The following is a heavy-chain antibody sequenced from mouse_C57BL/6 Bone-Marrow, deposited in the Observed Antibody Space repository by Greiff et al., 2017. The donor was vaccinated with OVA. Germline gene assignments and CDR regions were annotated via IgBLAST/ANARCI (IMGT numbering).Heavy chain of an antibody. V-gene: IGHV7-3*01. D-gene: IGHD1-1*01. CDR1: GFTFTNYY. J-gene: IGHJ2*01. CDR3: ARYKGRVAVDYFDY. CDR2: IRNKPNGSTT. Sequence: EVHLVESGGGLVQPGDSLSLSCAASGFTFTNYYMSWVRQPPGKALEWLAFIRNKPNGSTTEYSASVKGRFTISRDNSQIILYLQMNALRAEDSATYYGARYKGRVAVDYFDYWGQGTALTVSS.